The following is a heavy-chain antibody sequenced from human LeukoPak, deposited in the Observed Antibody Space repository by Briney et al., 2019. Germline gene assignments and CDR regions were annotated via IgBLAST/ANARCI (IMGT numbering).Heavy chain of an antibody. Sequence: RAGGSLRLSCAASGFTFNIYAMHWVRQAPGKGLEWVAVISYDGSKTYYADSVKGRFTISRDNSKNTLYLQMNSLRAEDTALHYCARTMYITGSSDFDYWGQGTLVTVSS. J-gene: IGHJ4*02. CDR3: ARTMYITGSSDFDY. V-gene: IGHV3-30-3*01. CDR1: GFTFNIYA. D-gene: IGHD1-26*01. CDR2: ISYDGSKT.